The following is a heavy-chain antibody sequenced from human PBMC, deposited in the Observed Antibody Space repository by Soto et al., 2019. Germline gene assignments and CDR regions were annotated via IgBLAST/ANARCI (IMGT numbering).Heavy chain of an antibody. Sequence: TSETLSLTCTVSGGSISSYYWSWIRQPPGKGLEWIGYIYYSGSTNYNPSLKSRVTISVDTSENQFSLKLTSVTAADTAVYYCARRYGSAFDFWGQGTMVTVSS. D-gene: IGHD3-10*01. CDR1: GGSISSYY. V-gene: IGHV4-59*01. J-gene: IGHJ3*01. CDR2: IYYSGST. CDR3: ARRYGSAFDF.